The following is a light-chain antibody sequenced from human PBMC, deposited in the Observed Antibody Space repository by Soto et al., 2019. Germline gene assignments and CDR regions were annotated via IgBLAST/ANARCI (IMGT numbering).Light chain of an antibody. V-gene: IGKV3-20*01. CDR2: GAS. CDR1: QSVRSSY. J-gene: IGKJ2*01. CDR3: HQYGSLYT. Sequence: EIVLTQSPGTLSLSPGERATLSCRASQSVRSSYLAWYQQKPGQAPRLLIYGASSRATGIPDRFSGSGSGTDFTLTISRLEPEDFAVYYCHQYGSLYTFGQGTKVDIK.